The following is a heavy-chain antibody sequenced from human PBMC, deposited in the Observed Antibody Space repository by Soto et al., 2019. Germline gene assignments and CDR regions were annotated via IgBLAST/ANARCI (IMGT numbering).Heavy chain of an antibody. Sequence: GASVKVSSKASGYTFTSYGISWVRQAPGQGLEWMGWISAYNGNTNYAQKLQGRVTMTTDTSTSTAYMELRSLRSDDTAVYYCAREGSHSYCYDYYYYGMDVWGQGTTVTVSS. CDR3: AREGSHSYCYDYYYYGMDV. J-gene: IGHJ6*02. CDR2: ISAYNGNT. CDR1: GYTFTSYG. V-gene: IGHV1-18*04. D-gene: IGHD5-18*01.